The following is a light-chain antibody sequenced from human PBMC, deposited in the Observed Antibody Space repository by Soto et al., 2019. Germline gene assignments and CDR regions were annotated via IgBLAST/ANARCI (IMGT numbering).Light chain of an antibody. CDR1: SSDVCGYNY. J-gene: IGLJ1*01. CDR3: SSYPTSNTRQIV. Sequence: QSVLTQPASVSGSPGQSITISCTGTSSDVCGYNYVSWYQHHPGKAPKLMIYDVSNRPSGVSNRFSGSKSGNTASLTISGLQPEDEADYYCSSYPTSNTRQIVFGTGTKVSVL. V-gene: IGLV2-14*03. CDR2: DVS.